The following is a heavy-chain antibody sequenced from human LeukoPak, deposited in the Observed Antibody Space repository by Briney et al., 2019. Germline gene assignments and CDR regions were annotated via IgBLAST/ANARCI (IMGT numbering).Heavy chain of an antibody. Sequence: ASVKVSCKASGYTLTSYGISWVRQAPGQGLEWMGWISAYNGNTNYAQKLQGRVTMTTDTSTSTAYMELRSLRSDDTAVYYCARDLREYSSSSADYWGQGTLVTVSS. CDR2: ISAYNGNT. V-gene: IGHV1-18*01. CDR1: GYTLTSYG. D-gene: IGHD6-6*01. J-gene: IGHJ4*02. CDR3: ARDLREYSSSSADY.